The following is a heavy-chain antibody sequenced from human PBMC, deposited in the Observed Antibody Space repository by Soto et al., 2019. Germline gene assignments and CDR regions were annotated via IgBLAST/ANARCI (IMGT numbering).Heavy chain of an antibody. Sequence: ASVKVSCKASGYTFTSYDINWVRQATAQGLEWMGRIIPILGIANYAQKFQGRVTITADKSTSTAYMELSSLRSEDTAVYYCARVRMTTVGAKQYYLDYWGQGTLVTVSS. CDR3: ARVRMTTVGAKQYYLDY. D-gene: IGHD4-17*01. J-gene: IGHJ4*02. CDR1: GYTFTSYD. V-gene: IGHV1-69*04. CDR2: IIPILGIA.